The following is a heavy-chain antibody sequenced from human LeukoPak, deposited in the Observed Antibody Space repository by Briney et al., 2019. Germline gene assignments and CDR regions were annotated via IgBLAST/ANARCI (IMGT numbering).Heavy chain of an antibody. Sequence: SETLSLTCTVSGGSISSYYWSWIRQPPGKGLEWIGYIYYSGSTNYNPSLKSRVTISVDTSKNQFPLKLSSVTAADTAVYYCARDTADILTAGAAFDIWGQGTMVTVSS. CDR1: GGSISSYY. J-gene: IGHJ3*02. V-gene: IGHV4-59*12. D-gene: IGHD3-9*01. CDR3: ARDTADILTAGAAFDI. CDR2: IYYSGST.